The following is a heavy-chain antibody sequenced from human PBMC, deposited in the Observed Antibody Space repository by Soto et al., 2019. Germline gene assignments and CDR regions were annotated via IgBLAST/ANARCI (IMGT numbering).Heavy chain of an antibody. D-gene: IGHD3-3*01. CDR2: IKSKTDGGTT. CDR1: GFTFSNAW. V-gene: IGHV3-15*07. Sequence: GGSLRLSCATSGFTFSNAWMNWVRQAPGKGLEWVGRIKSKTDGGTTDYAAPVKGRFTISRDDSKNTLYLQMNSLKTEDTAVYYCTTERERFLECPPPCYYYGMDVWGQGTTVTVSS. CDR3: TTERERFLECPPPCYYYGMDV. J-gene: IGHJ6*02.